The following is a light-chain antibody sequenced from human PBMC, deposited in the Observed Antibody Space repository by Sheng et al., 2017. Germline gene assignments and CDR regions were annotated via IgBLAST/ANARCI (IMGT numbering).Light chain of an antibody. CDR2: GAS. V-gene: IGKV3-11*01. CDR3: QQRSNWPPT. J-gene: IGKJ4*01. CDR1: QSIGTN. Sequence: EIVMTQSPATLSVSPGERATLSCRASQSIGTNLAWYQQKPGQAPRLLIYGASNRATGIPARFSGSGSGTDFTLTISSLEPEDFAVYYCQQRSNWPPTFGGGTKVEIK.